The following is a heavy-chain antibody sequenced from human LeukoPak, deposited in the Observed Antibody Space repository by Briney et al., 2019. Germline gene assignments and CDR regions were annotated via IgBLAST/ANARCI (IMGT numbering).Heavy chain of an antibody. Sequence: SETLSLTCTVSGGSLSDYYWTWIRQPAGKGPEWIGRIYTSGNTIYNPSLKSRVTTSVDTSKNQFSLKLSSVTAADTALYYCARGGRITTVVGYNYFDPWGQGTLVTVSS. V-gene: IGHV4-4*07. CDR3: ARGGRITTVVGYNYFDP. CDR1: GGSLSDYY. CDR2: IYTSGNT. D-gene: IGHD1-20*01. J-gene: IGHJ5*02.